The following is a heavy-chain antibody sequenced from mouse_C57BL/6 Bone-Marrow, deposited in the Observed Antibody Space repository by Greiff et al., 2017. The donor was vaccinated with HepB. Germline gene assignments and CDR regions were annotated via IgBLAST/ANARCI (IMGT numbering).Heavy chain of an antibody. D-gene: IGHD2-4*01. V-gene: IGHV1-87*01. CDR3: SEDSAVYYCACRIYDYHWYFDV. CDR2: GQGLEWIG. Sequence: QVQLQQSGPELARPWASVKISCQAFYTFSRRVHFAIRDTNYWMQWVKQRPGQGLEWIGAIYPGNGDTSYNQKFKGKATLTADKSASTAYMRLSNLTSEDSAVYYCACRIYDYHWYFDVWGTGTTVTVSS. J-gene: IGHJ1*03. CDR1: YTFSRRVH.